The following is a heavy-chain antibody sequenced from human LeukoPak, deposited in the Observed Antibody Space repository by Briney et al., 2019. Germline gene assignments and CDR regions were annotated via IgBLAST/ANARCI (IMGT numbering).Heavy chain of an antibody. J-gene: IGHJ4*02. CDR1: GFTFSSYG. V-gene: IGHV3-30*02. CDR3: AKDGPPDSSGYYFLNY. CDR2: MRYDGSNK. Sequence: GGSLRLSCAASGFTFSSYGMHWVRQAPGKGLEGVAFMRYDGSNKYYADSVKGGFTISRDNSKNTLYLQMNSLRAEDTAVYYCAKDGPPDSSGYYFLNYWGQGTLVTVSS. D-gene: IGHD3-22*01.